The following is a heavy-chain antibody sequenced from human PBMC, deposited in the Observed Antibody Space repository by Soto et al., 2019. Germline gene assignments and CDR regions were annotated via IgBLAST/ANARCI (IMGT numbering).Heavy chain of an antibody. D-gene: IGHD3-16*02. CDR1: GFTFSSYG. J-gene: IGHJ3*02. CDR2: ISYDGSNK. Sequence: GGSLRLSCAASGFTFSSYGMHWVRQAPGKGLEWVAVISYDGSNKYYADSVKGRFTISRDNSKNTLYLQMNSLRAEDTAVYYCAKPLSQNTFGGVIVRGAFDIWGQGTMVTVSS. CDR3: AKPLSQNTFGGVIVRGAFDI. V-gene: IGHV3-30*18.